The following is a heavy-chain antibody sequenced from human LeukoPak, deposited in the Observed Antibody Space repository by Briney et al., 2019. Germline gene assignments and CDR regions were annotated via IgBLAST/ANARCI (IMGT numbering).Heavy chain of an antibody. J-gene: IGHJ2*01. CDR3: ARHRREADSSGWYSWYFDL. CDR2: IYYSGST. V-gene: IGHV4-39*01. Sequence: WIRQPPGKGLEWIGSIYYSGSTYYNPSLKSRVTISVDTSKNQFSLKLSSVTAADTAVYYCARHRREADSSGWYSWYFDLWGRGTLVTVSS. D-gene: IGHD6-19*01.